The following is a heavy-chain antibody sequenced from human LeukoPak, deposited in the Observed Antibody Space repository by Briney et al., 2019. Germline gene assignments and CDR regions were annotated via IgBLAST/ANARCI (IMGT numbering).Heavy chain of an antibody. CDR1: GGSISSSSYY. V-gene: IGHV4-39*07. Sequence: SETLSLTCTVSGGSISSSSYYWVWIRQPPGKALEWWGSIYYSGSTYYNPSLKSRVTISVDTSKNQFSLNLTSVTAADTAVYFCARGNGWTRLYYEFDYWGQGALVTVSS. CDR2: IYYSGST. D-gene: IGHD1-26*01. J-gene: IGHJ4*02. CDR3: ARGNGWTRLYYEFDY.